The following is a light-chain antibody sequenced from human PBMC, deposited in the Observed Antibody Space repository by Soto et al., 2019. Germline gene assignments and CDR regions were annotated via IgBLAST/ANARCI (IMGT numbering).Light chain of an antibody. CDR2: DVS. CDR3: SPYTSSSTPYV. Sequence: QSALTQPASVSGSPGQSITISCTGTSSDVGGYNYVSWYQQHPGKAPKLMIYDVSNRPSGVSNRFSGSKSGNTASLTISGLQAEDDADYYCSPYTSSSTPYVFGTGTKLTVL. CDR1: SSDVGGYNY. V-gene: IGLV2-14*01. J-gene: IGLJ1*01.